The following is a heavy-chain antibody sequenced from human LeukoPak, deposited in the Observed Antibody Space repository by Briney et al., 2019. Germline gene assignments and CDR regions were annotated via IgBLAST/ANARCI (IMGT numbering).Heavy chain of an antibody. CDR3: AKGGYYDTSGYYAPDNWYFDL. Sequence: GGSLRLSCAASGFTVSSNYMSWVRQAPGKGLEWVAFIRYDGSNKYYTDSVKGRFTISRDDSKNTLFLQMNSLRAEDTAVYYCAKGGYYDTSGYYAPDNWYFDLWGRGTLVTVSS. V-gene: IGHV3-30*02. CDR2: IRYDGSNK. D-gene: IGHD3-22*01. CDR1: GFTVSSNY. J-gene: IGHJ2*01.